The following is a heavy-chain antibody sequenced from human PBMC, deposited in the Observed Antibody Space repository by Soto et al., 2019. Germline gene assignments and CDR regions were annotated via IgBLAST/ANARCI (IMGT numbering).Heavy chain of an antibody. V-gene: IGHV4-31*03. D-gene: IGHD1-1*01. CDR3: ARRYGTTFDY. J-gene: IGHJ4*02. CDR2: IYYSGST. Sequence: SETLSLTCSVSGGSISSGGYYWSWIRQHPGKGLEWIGYIYYSGSTYYNPSLKSRVTISVDTSKNQFSLKLSSVTAADTAVYYCARRYGTTFDYWGQGTLVTVSS. CDR1: GGSISSGGYY.